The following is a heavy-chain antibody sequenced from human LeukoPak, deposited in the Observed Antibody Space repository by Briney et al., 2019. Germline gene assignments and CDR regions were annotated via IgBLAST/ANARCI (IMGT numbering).Heavy chain of an antibody. D-gene: IGHD6-13*01. CDR3: SKGPSSTWYYFDY. J-gene: IGHJ4*02. CDR2: VSDDGSNK. CDR1: GSTSTTYG. V-gene: IGHV3-30*18. Sequence: RESLRPSCVLAGSTSTTYGMRWVRQAPDKGLEWVAVVSDDGSNKYYADSVKGRFTISRDNSKNTLYLQMHSLRTEDTAVYYCSKGPSSTWYYFDYWGQGTLVTVSS.